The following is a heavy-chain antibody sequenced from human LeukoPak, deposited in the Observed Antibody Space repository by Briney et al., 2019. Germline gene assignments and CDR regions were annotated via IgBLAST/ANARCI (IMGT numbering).Heavy chain of an antibody. CDR2: IYYSGST. D-gene: IGHD4-17*01. J-gene: IGHJ6*03. Sequence: PSETLSLTCTVSGGSISSYYWSWIRQPPGKGLEWIGYIYYSGSTNYNPSLKSRVTISVDTSKNQFSLKLSSVTAADTAVYYCARRPRSVMTVTTGYYMDVWGKGTTVTVSS. CDR1: GGSISSYY. V-gene: IGHV4-59*12. CDR3: ARRPRSVMTVTTGYYMDV.